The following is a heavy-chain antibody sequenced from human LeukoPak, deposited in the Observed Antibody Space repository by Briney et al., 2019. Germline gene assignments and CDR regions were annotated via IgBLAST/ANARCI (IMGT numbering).Heavy chain of an antibody. CDR1: GGSFSGYY. J-gene: IGHJ4*02. V-gene: IGHV4-34*01. CDR3: ARHSSGWYVELDY. CDR2: INHSGST. D-gene: IGHD6-19*01. Sequence: TPSETLSLTCAVYGGSFSGYYWSWIRQPPGKGLEWIGEINHSGSTNYNPSLKSRVTISVDTSKNQFSLKLSSVTAADTAVYYCARHSSGWYVELDYWGQGTLVTVSS.